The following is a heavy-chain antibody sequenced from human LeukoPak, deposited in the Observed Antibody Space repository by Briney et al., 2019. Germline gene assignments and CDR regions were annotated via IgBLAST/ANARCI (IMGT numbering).Heavy chain of an antibody. V-gene: IGHV3-21*01. D-gene: IGHD4-11*01. J-gene: IGHJ4*02. CDR3: ARLVMTTVTTDF. CDR2: ISSSSSYI. CDR1: GFTFSSYA. Sequence: GGSLRLSCAASGFTFSSYAMSWVRQTPGKGLEWVSSISSSSSYIYYADSVKGRFTISRDNAKNSLYLQMNSLRAEDTAVYYCARLVMTTVTTDFWGQGTLVTVSS.